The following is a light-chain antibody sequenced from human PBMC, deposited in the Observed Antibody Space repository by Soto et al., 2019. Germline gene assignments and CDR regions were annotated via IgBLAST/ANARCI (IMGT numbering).Light chain of an antibody. CDR2: DAS. Sequence: ETMMTQSPDTLSLSLGERATLSCRASQSLSSSLAWYQQKPGQAPRLLIYDASTRATGIPARFSGSGSGTDFTLTISGLQSEDFAVYYCQQYNNWPQTFGPGTRVDIK. J-gene: IGKJ1*01. CDR3: QQYNNWPQT. V-gene: IGKV3D-15*01. CDR1: QSLSSS.